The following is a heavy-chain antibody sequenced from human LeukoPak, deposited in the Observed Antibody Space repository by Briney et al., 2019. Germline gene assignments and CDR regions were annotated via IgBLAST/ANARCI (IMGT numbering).Heavy chain of an antibody. D-gene: IGHD6-19*01. Sequence: PAASVKVSCTASGYTFTGYYMHWVRQAPGQGLEWMGWINPNSGGTNYAQKFQGRVTMTRDTSISTAYMELSRLRSDDTAVYYCARFAAVAGTSGYYYYYMDVWGKGTTVTVSS. J-gene: IGHJ6*03. CDR2: INPNSGGT. V-gene: IGHV1-2*02. CDR1: GYTFTGYY. CDR3: ARFAAVAGTSGYYYYYMDV.